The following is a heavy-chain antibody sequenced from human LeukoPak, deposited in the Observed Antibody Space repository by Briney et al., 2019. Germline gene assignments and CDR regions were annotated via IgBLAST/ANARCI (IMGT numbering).Heavy chain of an antibody. CDR2: IYYSGTT. CDR3: ASSSSGTAYNY. CDR1: GGSMSSYY. Sequence: NSSETLSLTCTVSGGSMSSYYWSWIRQPPGKGLEWIGYIYYSGTTNYNPSLKSRVTISVDTSKNQFSLKLRSVTAADTAVYYCASSSSGTAYNYWGQGTLVTVSS. V-gene: IGHV4-59*01. J-gene: IGHJ4*02. D-gene: IGHD6-6*01.